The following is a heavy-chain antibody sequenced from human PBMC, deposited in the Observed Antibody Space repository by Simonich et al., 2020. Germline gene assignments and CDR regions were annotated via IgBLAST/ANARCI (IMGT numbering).Heavy chain of an antibody. CDR3: ARNHDGSEYFQH. D-gene: IGHD3-10*01. J-gene: IGHJ1*01. CDR2: IWYDGSNK. CDR1: GFTFSSYG. Sequence: QVQLVESGGGVVQPGRSLRLSCAASGFTFSSYGVHWVRQAPGKGLGWVAVIWYDGSNKYYADSVKGRFTISRDNSKNTLYLQMNSLRAEDTAVYYCARNHDGSEYFQHWGQGTLVTVSS. V-gene: IGHV3-33*01.